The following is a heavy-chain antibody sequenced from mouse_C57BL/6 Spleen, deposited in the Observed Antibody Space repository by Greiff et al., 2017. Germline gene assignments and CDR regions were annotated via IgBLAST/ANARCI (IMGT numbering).Heavy chain of an antibody. J-gene: IGHJ3*01. CDR1: GYSITSGYY. Sequence: ESGPGLVKPSQSLSLTCSVTGYSITSGYYWNWIRQFPGNKLEWMGYISYDGSNNYNPSLKNRISITRDTSKNQFFLKLNSLTTEDTATYYCASEVAYYSNYAWFAYWGQGTLVTVSA. CDR3: ASEVAYYSNYAWFAY. V-gene: IGHV3-6*01. CDR2: ISYDGSN. D-gene: IGHD2-5*01.